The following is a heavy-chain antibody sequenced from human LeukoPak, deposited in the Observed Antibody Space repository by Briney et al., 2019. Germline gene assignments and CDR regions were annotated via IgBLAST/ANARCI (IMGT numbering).Heavy chain of an antibody. CDR1: GGSISSYY. V-gene: IGHV4-59*01. J-gene: IGHJ3*02. CDR3: ARENSIAAAGTGDGAFDI. CDR2: IYYSGSTNSGST. D-gene: IGHD6-13*01. Sequence: SETLSLTCTVSGGSISSYYWSWIRQPPGKGLEWIGYIYYSGSTNSGSTNYNPSLKSRVTISVDTSKNQFSLKLSSVTAADTAVYYCARENSIAAAGTGDGAFDIWGQGTMVTVSS.